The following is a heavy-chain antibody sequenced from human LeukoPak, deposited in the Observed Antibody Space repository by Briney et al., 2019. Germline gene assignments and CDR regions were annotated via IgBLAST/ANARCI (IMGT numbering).Heavy chain of an antibody. D-gene: IGHD2-21*02. CDR1: GGIFSSYA. CDR2: IIPIFGTA. Sequence: SVKVSCNASGGIFSSYAIRWVRQAPGQGREWRGRIIPIFGTANYAQKFQGRVTITTDESTSTAYMELSSLRSEDTAVYYCASSNCGGDCYSGYWGQGTLVTVSS. CDR3: ASSNCGGDCYSGY. J-gene: IGHJ4*02. V-gene: IGHV1-69*05.